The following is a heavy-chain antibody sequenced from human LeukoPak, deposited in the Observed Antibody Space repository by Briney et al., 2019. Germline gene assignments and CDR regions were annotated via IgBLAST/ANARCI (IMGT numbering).Heavy chain of an antibody. D-gene: IGHD2-2*02. CDR1: GGTFSSYA. V-gene: IGHV1-69*01. CDR3: ARAKDIVVVPAAIPENWFDP. J-gene: IGHJ5*02. CDR2: IIPIFGTA. Sequence: SVRVSCKASGGTFSSYAISWVRQAPGQGLEWMGGIIPIFGTANYAQKFQGRVTITADESTSTAYMELSSLRSEDTAVYYCARAKDIVVVPAAIPENWFDPWGQGTLVTVSS.